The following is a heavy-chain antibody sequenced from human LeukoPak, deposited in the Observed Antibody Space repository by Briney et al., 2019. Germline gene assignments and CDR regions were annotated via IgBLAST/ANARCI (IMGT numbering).Heavy chain of an antibody. J-gene: IGHJ6*03. D-gene: IGHD6-6*01. CDR1: GGSISSGSYY. V-gene: IGHV4-61*02. CDR3: ARGESSSSPLYYYYYYMDV. CDR2: IYTSGST. Sequence: SETLSLTCTVSGGSISSGSYYWSWIRQPAGKGLEWIGRIYTSGSTNYNPSLKSRVTISADTSQNQFSLNLSSVTAADTAVYYCARGESSSSPLYYYYYYMDVWGKGTTVTVSS.